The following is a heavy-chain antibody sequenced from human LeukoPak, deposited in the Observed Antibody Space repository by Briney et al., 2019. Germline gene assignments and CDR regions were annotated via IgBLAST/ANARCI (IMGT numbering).Heavy chain of an antibody. CDR2: IYYSGST. Sequence: SETLSLTCTVSGGSISSSSYYWGWIRQPPGKGLEWNGSIYYSGSTYYNPSLKSRVTISVDTSKNQFSLKLSSVTAADTAVYYCARHVRFGVVIHYFDYWGQGTLVTVSS. D-gene: IGHD3-3*01. CDR3: ARHVRFGVVIHYFDY. CDR1: GGSISSSSYY. J-gene: IGHJ4*02. V-gene: IGHV4-39*01.